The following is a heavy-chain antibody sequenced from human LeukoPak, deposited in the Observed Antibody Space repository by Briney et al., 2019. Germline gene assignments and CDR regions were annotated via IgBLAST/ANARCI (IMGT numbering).Heavy chain of an antibody. J-gene: IGHJ4*02. CDR1: GFTFSSYW. CDR3: ARVTVEYHDSSGYPQTYYFDY. D-gene: IGHD3-22*01. V-gene: IGHV3-7*04. CDR2: IKQDGSEK. Sequence: PGGSLRLSCAASGFTFSSYWMSWVRQAPGKGLEWVANIKQDGSEKYYVDSVKGRFTISRDNAKNSLYLQMNSLRAEDTAVYYCARVTVEYHDSSGYPQTYYFDYWGQGTLVTVSS.